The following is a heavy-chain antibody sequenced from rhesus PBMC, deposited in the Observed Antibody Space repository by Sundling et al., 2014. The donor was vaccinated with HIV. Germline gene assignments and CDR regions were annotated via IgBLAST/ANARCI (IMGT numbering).Heavy chain of an antibody. CDR3: GKYNVWTGYCVDY. CDR2: VYDSGGGT. CDR1: GGAINRNY. D-gene: IGHD3-3*01. V-gene: IGHV4S2*01. Sequence: QVQLQESGPGLVKPSETLPLTCAVSGGAINRNYWSWIRQAPGKGLEWIGRVYDSGGGTDYNPSLKSRVTISIDTSNKQLSLRLTSVTAADTAVYYCGKYNVWTGYCVDYWGRGVLVTVST. J-gene: IGHJ4*01.